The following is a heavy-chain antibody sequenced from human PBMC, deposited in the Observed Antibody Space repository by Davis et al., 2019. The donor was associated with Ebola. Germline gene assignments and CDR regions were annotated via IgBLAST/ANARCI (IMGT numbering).Heavy chain of an antibody. CDR1: GYTFSDYG. CDR2: INPNSGNT. J-gene: IGHJ5*02. Sequence: ASVKVSCKASGYTFSDYGISWVRQAPGQGLEWMGWINPNSGNTGYAQKFQGRVTMTRNTSISTAYMELSSLRSDDTAVYYCARSAITIFGVPMGWFDPWGQGTLVTVSS. D-gene: IGHD3-3*01. CDR3: ARSAITIFGVPMGWFDP. V-gene: IGHV1-8*02.